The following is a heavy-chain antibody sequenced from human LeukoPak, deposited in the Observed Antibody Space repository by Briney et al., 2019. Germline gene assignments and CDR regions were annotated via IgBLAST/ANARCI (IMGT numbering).Heavy chain of an antibody. CDR2: IYHSVSN. V-gene: IGHV4-4*02. CDR1: AGSISSSNW. J-gene: IGHJ4*02. D-gene: IGHD3-10*01. CDR3: ARVNGMVRGVITAPFDY. Sequence: PSETLSLTCAVSAGSISSSNWGRWVRQPPGKGLEWIGDIYHSVSNNYKPPLNIRVTISVDKSQSQFSLKLSSATAADTAVYYCARVNGMVRGVITAPFDYWGQGTLVTVSS.